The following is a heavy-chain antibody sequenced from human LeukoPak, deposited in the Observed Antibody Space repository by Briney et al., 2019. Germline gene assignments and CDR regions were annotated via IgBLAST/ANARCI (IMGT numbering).Heavy chain of an antibody. CDR1: GFIFISNY. CDR2: IYSGGST. V-gene: IGHV3-53*01. CDR3: AREVSMVRGVFDY. J-gene: IGHJ4*02. D-gene: IGHD3-10*01. Sequence: PGGSLRLSCAASGFIFISNYMSWVRQAPGKGLEWVSVIYSGGSTYYADSVKGRFTISRDNSKNTLYLQMNSLRAEDTAVYYCAREVSMVRGVFDYWGQGTLVTVSS.